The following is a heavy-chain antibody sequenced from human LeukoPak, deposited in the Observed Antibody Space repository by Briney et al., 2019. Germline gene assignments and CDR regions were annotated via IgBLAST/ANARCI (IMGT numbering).Heavy chain of an antibody. Sequence: PGGSLRLSCAASGFTFSSYGMHWVRQAPGKGLEWVAFIRYDGSNKYYADSVKGRFTISRDNSKNTLYLQMNSLRAEDTAVYYCAKRGVAATPGVDAFDIWGQGTMVTVSS. D-gene: IGHD6-13*01. CDR1: GFTFSSYG. J-gene: IGHJ3*02. V-gene: IGHV3-30*02. CDR2: IRYDGSNK. CDR3: AKRGVAATPGVDAFDI.